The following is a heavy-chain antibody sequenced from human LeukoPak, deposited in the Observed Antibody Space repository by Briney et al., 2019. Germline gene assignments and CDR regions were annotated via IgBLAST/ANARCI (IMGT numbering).Heavy chain of an antibody. V-gene: IGHV1-2*02. CDR2: INPNSGGT. J-gene: IGHJ5*02. CDR3: ARGAYSSSWLYNWFDP. D-gene: IGHD6-13*01. Sequence: GASVKVSCKASGYTFTTYGITWLRQAPGQGLEWMGWINPNSGGTNYAQKFQGRVTMTRDTSISTAYMELSRLRSDDTAVYYCARGAYSSSWLYNWFDPWGQGTLVTVSS. CDR1: GYTFTTYG.